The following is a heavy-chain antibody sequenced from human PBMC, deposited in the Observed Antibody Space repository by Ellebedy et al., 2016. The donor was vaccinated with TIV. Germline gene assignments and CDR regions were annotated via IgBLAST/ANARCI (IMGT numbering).Heavy chain of an antibody. J-gene: IGHJ4*02. CDR1: GFTFSSYW. Sequence: GESLKISCAASGFTFSSYWMSWVRQAPGKGLEWVANIKQDGSEKYYVDSVKGRFTISRDNAKNSLYLQMNSLRAEDTAVYYCARVVAGLVGGDYWGQGTLVTVSS. V-gene: IGHV3-7*01. CDR2: IKQDGSEK. CDR3: ARVVAGLVGGDY. D-gene: IGHD6-19*01.